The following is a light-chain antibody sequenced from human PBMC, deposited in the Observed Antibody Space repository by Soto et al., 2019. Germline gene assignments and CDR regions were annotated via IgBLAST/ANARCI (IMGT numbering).Light chain of an antibody. V-gene: IGKV3-11*01. CDR2: GAS. Sequence: GERATLSCRASQNVRTFLDWYQQKPGQAPRLLIYGASNRATGIPARFSGSGSGTDFTLTISSLEPEDFAVYYCQQHSHWPPWTFGQGTKVDIK. CDR1: QNVRTF. J-gene: IGKJ1*01. CDR3: QQHSHWPPWT.